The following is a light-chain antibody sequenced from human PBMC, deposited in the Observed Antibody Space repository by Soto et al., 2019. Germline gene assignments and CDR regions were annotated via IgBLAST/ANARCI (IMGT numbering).Light chain of an antibody. CDR1: SSNVGSNT. V-gene: IGLV1-44*01. CDR2: SDN. CDR3: AAWDDSLYGVV. Sequence: QSVLTQPPSASGTPGQRVTISCSGSSSNVGSNTVNWYHQLPGTAPKLLIYSDNQRPSGVPDRFSGSKSGTSASLAISGLQSEDEADYYCAAWDDSLYGVVXGGGTKLTVL. J-gene: IGLJ2*01.